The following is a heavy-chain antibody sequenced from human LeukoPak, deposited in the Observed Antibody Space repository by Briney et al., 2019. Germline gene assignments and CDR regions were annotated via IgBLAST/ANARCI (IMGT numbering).Heavy chain of an antibody. CDR1: GYSLTSYW. CDR2: IYPGDSDT. CDR3: ATADTAMVPTN. Sequence: GESLKISCKGSGYSLTSYWIGWVRQMPGKGLERMGIIYPGDSDTRYSPSFQGQVTISADKSISTAYLQWSSLKASDTAMYYCATADTAMVPTNWGQGTLVTVSS. J-gene: IGHJ4*02. D-gene: IGHD5-18*01. V-gene: IGHV5-51*01.